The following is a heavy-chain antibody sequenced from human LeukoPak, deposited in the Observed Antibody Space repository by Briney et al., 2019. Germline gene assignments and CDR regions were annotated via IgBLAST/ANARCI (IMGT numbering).Heavy chain of an antibody. V-gene: IGHV4-4*07. Sequence: SETLSLTCTVSGGSISSYYWNWIRQPAGKGLEWIGRISTTGSTNYNPSLKSRLTMSVDTSKNQFSLRLSSVSAADTAVYYCAREYSSSSGRTFDYCGQGTLVTVSS. J-gene: IGHJ4*02. CDR3: AREYSSSSGRTFDY. D-gene: IGHD6-6*01. CDR1: GGSISSYY. CDR2: ISTTGST.